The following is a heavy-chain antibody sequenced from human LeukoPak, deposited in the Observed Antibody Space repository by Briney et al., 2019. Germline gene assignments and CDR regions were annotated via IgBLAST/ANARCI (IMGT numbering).Heavy chain of an antibody. CDR3: ARHVQDLGIKV. Sequence: SETLSLTCTVSGASISSSDSYWSWIRQPPGKGLEWIGSIYRRGSTSYNPSLKSRVTVSEDMSENHFSLGLSSVAAADTAVYYCARHVQDLGIKVWGQGTTVTVSS. J-gene: IGHJ6*02. CDR1: GASISSSDSY. CDR2: IYRRGST. V-gene: IGHV4-39*01.